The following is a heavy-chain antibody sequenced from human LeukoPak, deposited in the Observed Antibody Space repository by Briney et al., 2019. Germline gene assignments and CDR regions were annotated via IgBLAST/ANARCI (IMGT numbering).Heavy chain of an antibody. CDR2: ISGSGDST. D-gene: IGHD6-19*01. J-gene: IGHJ4*02. CDR3: AKDLRGSSGWCFDY. CDR1: GFTFSSYA. Sequence: GGSLRLSCAASGFTFSSYAMGWVRQAPGKGLEWVSGISGSGDSTYYADSVKGRFTISRDNSKNTLYLQMNSLRAEDTAVYYCAKDLRGSSGWCFDYWGQGTLVTVSS. V-gene: IGHV3-23*01.